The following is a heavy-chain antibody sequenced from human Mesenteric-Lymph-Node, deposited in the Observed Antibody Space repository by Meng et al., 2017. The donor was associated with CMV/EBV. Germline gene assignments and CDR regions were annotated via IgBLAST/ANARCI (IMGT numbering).Heavy chain of an antibody. Sequence: QVHLQQWGAGLLKPSETLSLTCAVYGGSVSGYYCSWSRQPPGTGLELIGEINHSGSTNYNPSLKMRVPISVDTAKNQFPLKLSSVTAADTAVYYCARHQRWLKSEGGFNYWGQGTLVTVSS. CDR2: INHSGST. CDR3: ARHQRWLKSEGGFNY. V-gene: IGHV4-34*01. D-gene: IGHD4-23*01. J-gene: IGHJ4*02. CDR1: GGSVSGYY.